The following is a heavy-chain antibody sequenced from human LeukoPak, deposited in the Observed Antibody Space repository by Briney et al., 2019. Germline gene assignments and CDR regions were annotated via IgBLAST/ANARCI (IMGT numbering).Heavy chain of an antibody. CDR3: ARDYYDTSGYPPEPFDN. D-gene: IGHD3-22*01. Sequence: GGSLRLSCAVSGFTFSSYAMSWVRQAPGKGPEWVSAIRAGDGSTYYADSVKGRFTISRDNSKNTLYLQMNSLRAEDTAVYFRARDYYDTSGYPPEPFDNWGQGTLVTVSS. CDR2: IRAGDGST. J-gene: IGHJ4*02. CDR1: GFTFSSYA. V-gene: IGHV3-23*01.